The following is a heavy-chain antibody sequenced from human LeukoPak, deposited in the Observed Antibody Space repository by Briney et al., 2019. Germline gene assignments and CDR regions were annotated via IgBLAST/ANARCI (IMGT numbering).Heavy chain of an antibody. CDR3: ASSTASSGYYGGSTTDY. J-gene: IGHJ4*02. V-gene: IGHV4-61*01. D-gene: IGHD3-22*01. Sequence: PETLSLTCTVSGGSVSSGSYYWSWIRQPPGKGLEWIGYIYYSGSTNYNPSLKSRVTISVDTSKNQFSLKLSSVTAADTAVYYCASSTASSGYYGGSTTDYWGQGTLVTVSS. CDR1: GGSVSSGSYY. CDR2: IYYSGST.